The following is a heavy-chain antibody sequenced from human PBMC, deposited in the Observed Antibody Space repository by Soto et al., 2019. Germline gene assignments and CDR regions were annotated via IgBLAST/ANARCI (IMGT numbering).Heavy chain of an antibody. CDR1: GFTFSSYW. V-gene: IGHV3-74*01. CDR2: INGDGSST. CDR3: ARGRQYGYYVDY. J-gene: IGHJ4*02. Sequence: GGSLRLSCAASGFTFSSYWMHWVRQAPGKGLVWVSRINGDGSSTNYADSVKGRFTISRDNAKSTLYLQMNSLRAEDTAVYYCARGRQYGYYVDYWGQGTLVTVSS. D-gene: IGHD3-10*01.